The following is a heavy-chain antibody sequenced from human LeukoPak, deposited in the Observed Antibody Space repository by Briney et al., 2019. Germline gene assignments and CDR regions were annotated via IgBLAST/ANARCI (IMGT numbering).Heavy chain of an antibody. D-gene: IGHD3-10*01. CDR2: FDPEEGRT. CDR3: ASGQTRGSGRLRNYYFDY. Sequence: GASVKVSCKIFGNNLREVSMNWVRQGPGKGLEWMGGFDPEEGRTLYAQKFQGRVTTTEDESTSTAYMELSSLRSEDTAVYYCASGQTRGSGRLRNYYFDYWGQGTLVTVSS. CDR1: GNNLREVS. V-gene: IGHV1-24*01. J-gene: IGHJ4*02.